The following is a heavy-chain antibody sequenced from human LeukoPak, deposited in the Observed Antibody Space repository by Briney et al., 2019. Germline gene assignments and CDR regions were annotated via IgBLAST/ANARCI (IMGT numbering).Heavy chain of an antibody. CDR2: FNPSSGGT. Sequence: GASVKVSCKPSGYTFTRYYMHWVRQSPGQGRTWMGWFNPSSGGTNYAQKFQGRVTMTRDTSISTAYLELSRLRSDDTAVYYCARAPGIAVAGTHYYMDVWGKGTTVTISS. J-gene: IGHJ6*03. D-gene: IGHD6-13*01. CDR3: ARAPGIAVAGTHYYMDV. V-gene: IGHV1-2*02. CDR1: GYTFTRYY.